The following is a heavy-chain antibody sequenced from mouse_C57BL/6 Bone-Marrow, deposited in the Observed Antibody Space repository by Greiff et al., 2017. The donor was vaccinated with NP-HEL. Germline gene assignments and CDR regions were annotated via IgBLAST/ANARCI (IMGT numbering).Heavy chain of an antibody. D-gene: IGHD2-4*01. CDR2: IDPENGDT. CDR3: TPLYDYPFAY. CDR1: GFNIKDDY. Sequence: VQLQQSGADLVRPGASVKLSCTASGFNIKDDYMHWVKQRPEQGLEWIGWIDPENGDTEYASKFQGKATITADTSSNTAYLQLSSLTSEDTAVYYCTPLYDYPFAYWGQGTLVTVSA. J-gene: IGHJ3*01. V-gene: IGHV14-4*01.